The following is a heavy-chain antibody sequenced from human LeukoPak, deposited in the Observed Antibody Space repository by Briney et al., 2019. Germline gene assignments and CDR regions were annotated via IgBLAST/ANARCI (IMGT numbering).Heavy chain of an antibody. J-gene: IGHJ5*02. D-gene: IGHD6-13*01. V-gene: IGHV1-18*01. CDR3: ARDPGIAAAVFDP. CDR1: GYTFNTYG. CDR2: ISAYNGNT. Sequence: ASVKVSCKASGYTFNTYGISWVRQAPGQGLEWMGWISAYNGNTNYAQKFQGRVTITADKSTSTAYMELSSLRSEDTAVYYCARDPGIAAAVFDPWGQGTLVTVSS.